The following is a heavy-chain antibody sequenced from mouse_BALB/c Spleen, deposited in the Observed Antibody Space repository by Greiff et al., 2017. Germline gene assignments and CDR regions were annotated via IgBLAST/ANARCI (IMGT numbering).Heavy chain of an antibody. CDR2: IHYSGST. CDR3: ARDGGFGGYYVGWFAY. CDR1: GYSITSGYS. Sequence: EVQLQQSGPDLVKPSQSLSLTCTVTGYSITSGYSWHWIRQFPGNKLEWMGYIHYSGSTNYNPSLKSRISITRDTSKNPFFLQLNSVTTEDTATYYCARDGGFGGYYVGWFAYWGQGTLVTVSA. J-gene: IGHJ3*01. V-gene: IGHV3-1*02. D-gene: IGHD2-3*01.